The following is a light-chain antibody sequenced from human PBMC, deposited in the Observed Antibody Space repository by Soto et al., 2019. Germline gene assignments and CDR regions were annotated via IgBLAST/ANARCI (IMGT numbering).Light chain of an antibody. J-gene: IGLJ2*01. CDR1: KLGDKY. V-gene: IGLV3-1*01. CDR3: QAWDSITYVV. Sequence: SYELTQPPSVSVSPGQTANITSSGDKLGDKYACWYQQKPGQSPVLVIYQDSKRPSGIPERFSGSNSGNTATLTISGTQAMDEADYYCQAWDSITYVVFGGGTKLTVL. CDR2: QDS.